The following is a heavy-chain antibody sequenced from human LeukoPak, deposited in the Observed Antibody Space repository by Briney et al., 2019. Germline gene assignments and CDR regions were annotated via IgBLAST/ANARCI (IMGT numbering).Heavy chain of an antibody. D-gene: IGHD5-18*01. Sequence: SETLSLTCTVSGGSISSSSYYWGWIRQPPGKGLEWIGSIYYSGSTYYNPSLKSRVTISVDTSKNQFSLKLSSVTAADTAVYYCARSLGYSYGLRRAFDIWGQGTMVTVSS. CDR3: ARSLGYSYGLRRAFDI. J-gene: IGHJ3*02. V-gene: IGHV4-39*01. CDR2: IYYSGST. CDR1: GGSISSSSYY.